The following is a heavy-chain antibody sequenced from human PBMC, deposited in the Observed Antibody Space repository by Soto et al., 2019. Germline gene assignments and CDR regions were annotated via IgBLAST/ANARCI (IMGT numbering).Heavy chain of an antibody. J-gene: IGHJ5*02. CDR2: LIPIFGTA. Sequence: SVKVSCKASGGTFSSYAISWVRQAPGQGLEWMGGLIPIFGTANYAQKFQGRVTITADESTSTAYMELSSLRSEDTAVYYCAREYCSGGSCYRGGFDPWGQGTLVTVSS. D-gene: IGHD2-15*01. CDR3: AREYCSGGSCYRGGFDP. CDR1: GGTFSSYA. V-gene: IGHV1-69*13.